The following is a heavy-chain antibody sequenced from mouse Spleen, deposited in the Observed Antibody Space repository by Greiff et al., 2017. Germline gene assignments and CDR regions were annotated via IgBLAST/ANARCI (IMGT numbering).Heavy chain of an antibody. D-gene: IGHD2-3*01. Sequence: DVKLVESGGGLVKPGGSLKLSCAASGFTFSSYAMSWVRQTQEKRLEWVATISDGGSYTYYPDNVKGRFTISRDNAKNNLYLQRSHLKSEDTAMYYCARDGYYGFAYWGQGTLVTVSA. CDR2: ISDGGSYT. CDR1: GFTFSSYA. CDR3: ARDGYYGFAY. J-gene: IGHJ3*01. V-gene: IGHV5-4*01.